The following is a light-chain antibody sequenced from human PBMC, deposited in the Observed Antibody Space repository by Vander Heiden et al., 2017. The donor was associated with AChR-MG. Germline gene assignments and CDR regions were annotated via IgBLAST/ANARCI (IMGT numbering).Light chain of an antibody. Sequence: EIVMTQFPPTLSVSPGERVTLPCSASQTVNTNLSWYQQKSGQAPRLLIHGASTRATGISARFSASGSGTEFTLSISSLQSEDFAVYYCQQYDSWPLTFGGGTKVAIK. J-gene: IGKJ4*01. CDR2: GAS. CDR3: QQYDSWPLT. V-gene: IGKV3-15*01. CDR1: QTVNTN.